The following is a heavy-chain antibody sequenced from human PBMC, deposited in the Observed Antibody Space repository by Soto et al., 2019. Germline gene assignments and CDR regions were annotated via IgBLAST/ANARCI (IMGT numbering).Heavy chain of an antibody. Sequence: VGSLRLSCAASGFTFSSYAMSWVRQAPGKGLEWVSAISGSGGSTYYADSVKGRFTISRDNSKNTLYLQMNSLRAEDTAVYYCAKPEYSSSWYRFPAYYYYGMDVWGQGTTVTVSS. V-gene: IGHV3-23*01. CDR1: GFTFSSYA. J-gene: IGHJ6*02. CDR2: ISGSGGST. D-gene: IGHD6-13*01. CDR3: AKPEYSSSWYRFPAYYYYGMDV.